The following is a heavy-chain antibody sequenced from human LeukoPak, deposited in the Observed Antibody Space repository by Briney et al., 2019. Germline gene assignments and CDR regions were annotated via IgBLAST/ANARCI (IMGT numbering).Heavy chain of an antibody. CDR3: AIDLAYCGGDCYSP. CDR2: MNPNSGNT. D-gene: IGHD2-21*02. CDR1: GYTFTSYD. Sequence: ASVKVSCKASGYTFTSYDINWVRQATGQGLEWMGWMNPNSGNTGYAQKFQGRVTITRNTSISTAYMELSSLRSEDTAVYYCAIDLAYCGGDCYSPWGQGTLVTVSS. V-gene: IGHV1-8*01. J-gene: IGHJ5*02.